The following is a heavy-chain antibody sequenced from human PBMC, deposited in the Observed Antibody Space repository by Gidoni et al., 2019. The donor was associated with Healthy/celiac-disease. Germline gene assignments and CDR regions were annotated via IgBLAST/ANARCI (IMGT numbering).Heavy chain of an antibody. CDR3: ARVRRVWNDQRDWFDP. V-gene: IGHV4-31*03. CDR2: IYYSGST. CDR1: GGSISSGGYY. D-gene: IGHD1-1*01. J-gene: IGHJ5*02. Sequence: QVQLQESGPGLVKPSQTLSLPCTVSGGSISSGGYYWSWIRQHPGKGLEWIGYIYYSGSTYCNPSLKSRVTISVDTSKNQFSLKLSSVTAADTAVYYCARVRRVWNDQRDWFDPWGQGTLVTVSS.